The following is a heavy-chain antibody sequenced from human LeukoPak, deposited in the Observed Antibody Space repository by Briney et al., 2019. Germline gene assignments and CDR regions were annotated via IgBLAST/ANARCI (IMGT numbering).Heavy chain of an antibody. Sequence: PGGSLRLSCAASGFTFSSYGMHWVRQAPGKGLEWVAVISYDGSNKYYADSVKGRFTISRDNSKNTLYLQMNSLRAEDTAVYYCAKGPMGEDYWGQGTLVTVSS. CDR1: GFTFSSYG. D-gene: IGHD3-16*01. CDR2: ISYDGSNK. CDR3: AKGPMGEDY. V-gene: IGHV3-30*18. J-gene: IGHJ4*02.